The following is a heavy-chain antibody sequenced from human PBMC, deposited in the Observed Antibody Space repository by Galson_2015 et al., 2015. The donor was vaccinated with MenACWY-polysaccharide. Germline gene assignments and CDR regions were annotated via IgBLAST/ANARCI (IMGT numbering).Heavy chain of an antibody. CDR1: GFTFSSYE. D-gene: IGHD3-22*01. V-gene: IGHV3-74*01. Sequence: LRLSCAASGFTFSSYEIHWVRQAPGKGLVWVSRINSDGSITSYADSVKGRFTISRDNAKNTLYLQMNSLRAEDTAVYYCARAGIVIVTGSYYSYGVDVWGQGTTVTVSS. CDR3: ARAGIVIVTGSYYSYGVDV. J-gene: IGHJ6*02. CDR2: INSDGSIT.